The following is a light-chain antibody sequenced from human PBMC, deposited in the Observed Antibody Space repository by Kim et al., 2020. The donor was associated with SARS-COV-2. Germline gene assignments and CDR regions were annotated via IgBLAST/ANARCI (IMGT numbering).Light chain of an antibody. CDR3: SSYTSSSINWV. CDR1: SSDVGGYNY. V-gene: IGLV2-14*01. J-gene: IGLJ3*02. CDR2: DVS. Sequence: QSALSQPASVSGSPGQSITISCTGTSSDVGGYNYVSWYQQHPGKAPKLMIYDVSKRPSGVSNRFSGSKSGNTASLTISGLQAEDEADYYCSSYTSSSINWVFGGGTQLTVL.